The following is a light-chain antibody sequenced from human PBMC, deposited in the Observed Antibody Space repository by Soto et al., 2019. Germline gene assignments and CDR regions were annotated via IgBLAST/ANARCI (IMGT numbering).Light chain of an antibody. CDR3: QQNDNLPPT. V-gene: IGKV1-33*01. J-gene: IGKJ2*01. Sequence: DIQMTQSPSSLSASVGDRVTITCQASQDISNYLNWYQQKPGKAPKLLIYDASNLETGVPSRFSGSGSGTDFTFTISSLQPEDIATYYCQQNDNLPPTFVQGTKLEIK. CDR2: DAS. CDR1: QDISNY.